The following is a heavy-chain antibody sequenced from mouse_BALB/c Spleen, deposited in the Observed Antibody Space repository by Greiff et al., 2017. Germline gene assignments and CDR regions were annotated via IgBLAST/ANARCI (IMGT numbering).Heavy chain of an antibody. D-gene: IGHD1-2*01. V-gene: IGHV14-3*02. CDR3: ARSGLRPLYYYAMDY. J-gene: IGHJ4*01. CDR1: GFNIKDTY. CDR2: IDPANGNT. Sequence: EVQLQQSGAELVKPGASVKLSCTASGFNIKDTYMHWVKQRPEQGLEWIGRIDPANGNTKYDPKFQGKATITADTSSNTAYLQLSSLTSEDTAVYYCARSGLRPLYYYAMDYWGQGTSVTVSS.